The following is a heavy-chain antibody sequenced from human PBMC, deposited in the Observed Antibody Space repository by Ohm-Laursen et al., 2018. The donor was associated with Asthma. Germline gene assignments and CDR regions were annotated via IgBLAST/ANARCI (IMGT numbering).Heavy chain of an antibody. CDR2: INPLGYEK. V-gene: IGHV3-7*01. D-gene: IGHD1-26*01. J-gene: IGHJ4*02. CDR1: GVAFTDSW. Sequence: SLRLSCAASGVAFTDSWMSWVRQLPGGSLEWVAKINPLGYEKYYMDSVRGRFTVSRDNAKSSPYLEMNSLRVEDTAVYYCVTDAWWSYVHWGLGTLVTVSS. CDR3: VTDAWWSYVH.